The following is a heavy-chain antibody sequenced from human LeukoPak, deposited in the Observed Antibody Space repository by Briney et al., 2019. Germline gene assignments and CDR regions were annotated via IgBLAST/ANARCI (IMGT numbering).Heavy chain of an antibody. CDR2: IYYSGST. CDR1: GGSISSGGYY. CDR3: ARATGDSSGYRSFDY. D-gene: IGHD3-22*01. Sequence: SETLSLTCTVSGGSISSGGYYWSWIRQHPGKGLEWIGYIYYSGSTYYNPSLKSRVTISVDTSKNQFSLKLSSVTAADTAVYYCARATGDSSGYRSFDYWGQGTLVTVSS. J-gene: IGHJ4*02. V-gene: IGHV4-31*03.